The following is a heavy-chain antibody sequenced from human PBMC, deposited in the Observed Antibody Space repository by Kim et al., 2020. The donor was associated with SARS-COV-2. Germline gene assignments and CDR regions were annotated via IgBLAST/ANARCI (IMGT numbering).Heavy chain of an antibody. D-gene: IGHD3-10*01. J-gene: IGHJ6*02. CDR2: IYSGGST. CDR1: GFTVSSNY. CDR3: ASAGSGSYNSYYYYGMDV. V-gene: IGHV3-53*01. Sequence: GGSLRLSCAASGFTVSSNYMSWVRQAPGKGLEWVSVIYSGGSTYYADSVKGRFTISRDNSKNTLYLQMNSLRAEDTAVYYCASAGSGSYNSYYYYGMDVWGQGTTVTVSS.